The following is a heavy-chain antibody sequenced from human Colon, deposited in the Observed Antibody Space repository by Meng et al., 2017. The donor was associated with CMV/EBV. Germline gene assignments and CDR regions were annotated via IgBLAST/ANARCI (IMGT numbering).Heavy chain of an antibody. V-gene: IGHV4-4*01. Sequence: TRRVSGGSISGNNWWAWVRQPPGKGLEWVGEIDESGSTNYRPSLRGRVTISFDKSKNQFSLVLTSVTAADTAMYFCVNVVPTYYFNYWGHGTLVTVSS. D-gene: IGHD6-6*01. CDR2: IDESGST. CDR3: VNVVPTYYFNY. CDR1: GGSISGNNW. J-gene: IGHJ4*01.